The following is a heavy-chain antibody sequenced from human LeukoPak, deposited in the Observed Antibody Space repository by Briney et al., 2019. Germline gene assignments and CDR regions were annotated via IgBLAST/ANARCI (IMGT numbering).Heavy chain of an antibody. CDR2: ISSSSSYI. Sequence: GGSLRLSCAASGFTFSSYSMNWVRQAPGKGLEWVSSISSSSSYIYYADSVKGRFTISRDNAKNSLYLQMNSLRAEDTAVYYCARDLLQVNYYDSSGYSEEFDYWGQGTLVTVSS. D-gene: IGHD3-22*01. J-gene: IGHJ4*02. V-gene: IGHV3-21*01. CDR3: ARDLLQVNYYDSSGYSEEFDY. CDR1: GFTFSSYS.